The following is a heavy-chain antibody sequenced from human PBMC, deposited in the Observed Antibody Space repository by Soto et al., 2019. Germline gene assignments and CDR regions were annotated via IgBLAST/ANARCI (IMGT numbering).Heavy chain of an antibody. V-gene: IGHV4-59*01. D-gene: IGHD2-21*02. CDR3: ARDLWGYCGADCYPLDV. CDR2: MYNTGST. Sequence: QVRLQESGPGLVKPPHTPPLPCSVPGDSISPYYWSWIRQPPGKGLEWIGYMYNTGSTIYNPSLKSRVTISVDTSKNQFSLKLNSVTAADTAVYYCARDLWGYCGADCYPLDVWGQGTTVTVSS. CDR1: GDSISPYY. J-gene: IGHJ6*02.